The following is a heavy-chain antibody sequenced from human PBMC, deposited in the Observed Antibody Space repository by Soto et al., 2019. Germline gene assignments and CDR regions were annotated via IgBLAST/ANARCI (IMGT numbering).Heavy chain of an antibody. CDR1: GFTFSSYA. D-gene: IGHD3-22*01. Sequence: PGGSLRLSCAASGFTFSSYAMSWVRQAPGKGLEWVSAISGSGGSTYYADSVKGRFTISRDNSKNTLYLQMNSLRAEDTAVYYCANVQGGRDSSGYYPSFYYYYGMDVWGQGTTVTVSS. CDR3: ANVQGGRDSSGYYPSFYYYYGMDV. J-gene: IGHJ6*02. CDR2: ISGSGGST. V-gene: IGHV3-23*01.